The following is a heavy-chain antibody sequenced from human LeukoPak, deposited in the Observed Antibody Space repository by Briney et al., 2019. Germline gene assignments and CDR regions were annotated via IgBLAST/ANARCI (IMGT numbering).Heavy chain of an antibody. V-gene: IGHV3-23*01. CDR2: ISGSGGST. Sequence: PGGSLRLSCAPSEFTFSSYAMSWVRQAPGKGLEWVSAISGSGGSTYYADSVKGRFTISRDNSKNTLYLQMNSLRAEDTAVYYCARDYGDYFGSLFDYWGQGTLVTVSS. J-gene: IGHJ4*02. CDR1: EFTFSSYA. D-gene: IGHD4-17*01. CDR3: ARDYGDYFGSLFDY.